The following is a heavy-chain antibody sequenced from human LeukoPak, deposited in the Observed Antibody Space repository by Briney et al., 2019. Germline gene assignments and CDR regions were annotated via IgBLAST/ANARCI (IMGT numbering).Heavy chain of an antibody. V-gene: IGHV4-59*08. CDR2: IYYSGST. CDR1: GGSISSYY. D-gene: IGHD2-2*01. J-gene: IGHJ4*02. CDR3: ARSSRSWSTFDN. Sequence: SETLSLTCTVSGGSISSYYWSWIRQPPGKGLEWIGYIYYSGSTNYNPSLKSRVTISVDTSKNQLSLGLSSVTAADTAVYYCARSSRSWSTFDNWGQGTLVTVSS.